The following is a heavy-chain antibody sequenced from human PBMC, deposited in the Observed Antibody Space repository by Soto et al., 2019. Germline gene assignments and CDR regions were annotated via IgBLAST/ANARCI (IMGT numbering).Heavy chain of an antibody. D-gene: IGHD6-13*01. CDR2: LKQDGSEK. CDR1: GFTFSTYW. V-gene: IGHV3-7*01. Sequence: GSLRPSCSASGFTFSTYWMSWVREAPGKGLEWVANLKQDGSEKNYLDSVKGRFTISRDNAKNSLYLQMNSLRAEDTAVYYCARDDNLNLANPWYDASDLCGQGTRVNVAS. CDR3: ARDDNLNLANPWYDASDL. J-gene: IGHJ3*01.